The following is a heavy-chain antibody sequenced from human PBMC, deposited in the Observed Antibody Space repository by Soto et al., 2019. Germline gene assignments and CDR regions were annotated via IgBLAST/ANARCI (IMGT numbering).Heavy chain of an antibody. J-gene: IGHJ6*02. CDR2: VIPLFRTA. CDR1: GGTFSNSP. CDR3: ARSRFVVGVTEDYYGMDV. V-gene: IGHV1-69*12. Sequence: QVQLVQSGAEVKKPGSPVKVSCKSSGGTFSNSPISWVRQAPGQGLEWMGGVIPLFRTANYAQKFQGRVTITADESTNTAYMELSSLRSGDTAVYYCARSRFVVGVTEDYYGMDVWGQGTTVTVAS. D-gene: IGHD2-15*01.